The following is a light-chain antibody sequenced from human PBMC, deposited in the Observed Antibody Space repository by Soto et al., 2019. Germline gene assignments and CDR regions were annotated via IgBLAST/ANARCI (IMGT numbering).Light chain of an antibody. Sequence: ELVLTQSPATLSLSPGDRATLSCRASQSVGSYLGWYQQRPGQAPRLLIYDASNRATGIPARFSGSGSGTDFTLTISSLEPEDCAVYYCQQRSDWPSTCGGGTKVEIK. J-gene: IGKJ4*01. CDR2: DAS. CDR1: QSVGSY. V-gene: IGKV3-11*01. CDR3: QQRSDWPST.